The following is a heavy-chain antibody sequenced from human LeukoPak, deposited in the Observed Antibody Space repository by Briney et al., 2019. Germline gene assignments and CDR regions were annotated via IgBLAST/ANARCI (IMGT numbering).Heavy chain of an antibody. J-gene: IGHJ5*02. CDR1: GGSTSSYY. CDR2: IYYSGST. CDR3: ARSYSSGWYGRGNWFDP. D-gene: IGHD6-19*01. V-gene: IGHV4-59*01. Sequence: SETLSLTCTVSGGSTSSYYWSWIRQPPGKGLEWIGYIYYSGSTNYNPSLKSRVTISVDTSKNQFSLKLSSVTAADTAVYYCARSYSSGWYGRGNWFDPWGQGTPVTVSS.